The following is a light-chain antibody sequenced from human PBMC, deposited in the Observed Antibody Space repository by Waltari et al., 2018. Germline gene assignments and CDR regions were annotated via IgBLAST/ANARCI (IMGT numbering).Light chain of an antibody. Sequence: QSALTQPASVSGSPGQSITIPCTGTSSDIGGYNYVSWYQQHPGNAPKVMISDVIKRPSGVTNRFAGSKSGNTASLTIAGLQADDEADYDCTSYERGGTWGFGGGTKVTV. CDR2: DVI. CDR1: SSDIGGYNY. J-gene: IGLJ3*02. CDR3: TSYERGGTWG. V-gene: IGLV2-14*03.